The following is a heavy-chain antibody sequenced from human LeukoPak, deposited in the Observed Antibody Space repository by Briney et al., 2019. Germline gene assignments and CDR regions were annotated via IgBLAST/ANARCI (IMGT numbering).Heavy chain of an antibody. V-gene: IGHV4-39*07. D-gene: IGHD2-21*02. CDR3: ARDFVVVTATETRAFDI. CDR1: GGSISSSSYY. Sequence: SETLSLTCTVSGGSISSSSYYWGWIRQPPGKGLEWIGSIYHSGSTNYNPSLKSRVTISVDKSKNQFSLKLSSVTAADTAVYYCARDFVVVTATETRAFDIWGQGTMVTVSS. CDR2: IYHSGST. J-gene: IGHJ3*02.